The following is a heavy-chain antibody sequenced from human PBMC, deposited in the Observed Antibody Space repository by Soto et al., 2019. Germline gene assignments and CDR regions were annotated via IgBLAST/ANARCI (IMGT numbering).Heavy chain of an antibody. CDR2: ISSSGSTI. Sequence: EVQLVESGGGLVQPGGSLRLSCAASGFTFSSYEMNWVRQAPGKGLEWVSYISSSGSTIYYADSVKGRFTISRDNAKNSLYLQMNSLRAEDTAVYYCARGARSRYYYYYGMDVWGQGTTVTVSS. D-gene: IGHD2-15*01. CDR3: ARGARSRYYYYYGMDV. J-gene: IGHJ6*02. CDR1: GFTFSSYE. V-gene: IGHV3-48*03.